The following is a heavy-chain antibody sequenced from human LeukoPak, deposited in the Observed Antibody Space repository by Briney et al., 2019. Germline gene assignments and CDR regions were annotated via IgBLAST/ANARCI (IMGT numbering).Heavy chain of an antibody. CDR2: IYHSGST. J-gene: IGHJ3*02. CDR3: ARPHFLTGYYKSAFDI. Sequence: SETLSLTCTVSGYSISSGYYWAWIRQTPGKGLEWIGSIYHSGSTNYNPSLKSRVTISVDTSKNQFSLKLSSVTAADTAVYYCARPHFLTGYYKSAFDIWGQGTMVTVSS. CDR1: GYSISSGYY. V-gene: IGHV4-38-2*02. D-gene: IGHD3-9*01.